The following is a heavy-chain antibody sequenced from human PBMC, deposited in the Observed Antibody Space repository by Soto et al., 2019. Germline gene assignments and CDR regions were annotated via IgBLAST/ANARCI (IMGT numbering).Heavy chain of an antibody. CDR2: IYYSGST. CDR3: ARRGGSGWYVDY. Sequence: QVQLQESGPGLVKPSETLSLTCTVSGGSISSYYWSWIRQPPGKGLEWIGYIYYSGSTNYNPSLKSRVTISIDTSKNQFSLKLSSVTAADTAVYYCARRGGSGWYVDYWGQGTLVTVSS. D-gene: IGHD6-19*01. CDR1: GGSISSYY. V-gene: IGHV4-59*08. J-gene: IGHJ4*02.